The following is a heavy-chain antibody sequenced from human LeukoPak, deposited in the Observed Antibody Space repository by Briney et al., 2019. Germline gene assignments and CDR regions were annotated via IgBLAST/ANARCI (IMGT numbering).Heavy chain of an antibody. D-gene: IGHD6-19*01. CDR3: ARFMSLVAGNGGVY. Sequence: GGSLRLSCAASGFTFSSYSMNWVRQAPGKGLEWVSSISSSSSYIYYADSVKGRFTISRDNAKNSLYLQMNSLRAEDTAVYYCARFMSLVAGNGGVYWGQGTLVTVSS. CDR2: ISSSSSYI. CDR1: GFTFSSYS. J-gene: IGHJ4*02. V-gene: IGHV3-21*01.